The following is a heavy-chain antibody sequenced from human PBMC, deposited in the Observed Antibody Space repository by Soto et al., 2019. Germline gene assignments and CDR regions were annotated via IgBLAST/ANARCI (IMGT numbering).Heavy chain of an antibody. CDR1: GSSLRGGRYY. V-gene: IGHV4-34*01. Sequence: VQLQQCGGRLLKPSETLSLTRAVYGSSLRGGRYYWRWIRQHPGMGLELNGETSPSGGTHFNPSLKSRVTISVYTSKNQFSLTMSSVTAADTGLCYCARGGRGTSTTVVDAFEICVPGPIVTVSS. CDR2: TSPSGGT. D-gene: IGHD1-1*01. CDR3: ARGGRGTSTTVVDAFEI. J-gene: IGHJ3*02.